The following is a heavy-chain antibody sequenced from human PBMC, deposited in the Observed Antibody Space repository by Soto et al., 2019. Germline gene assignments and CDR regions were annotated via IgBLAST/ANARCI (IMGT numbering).Heavy chain of an antibody. J-gene: IGHJ1*01. CDR2: IYYSGST. CDR3: ATTTLYSSSSFFQH. CDR1: GGSISSYY. D-gene: IGHD6-13*01. V-gene: IGHV4-59*01. Sequence: PSETLSLTCTVSGGSISSYYWSWIRQPPGKGLEWIGYIYYSGSTNYNPSLKSRVTISVDTSKNQFSLKLSSVTAADTAVYYCATTTLYSSSSFFQHWGQGTLVTVSS.